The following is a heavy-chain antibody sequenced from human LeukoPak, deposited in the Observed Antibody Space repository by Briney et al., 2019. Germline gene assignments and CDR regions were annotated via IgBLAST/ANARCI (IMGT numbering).Heavy chain of an antibody. CDR1: GFTFSSCG. Sequence: GGSLRLSCAASGFTFSSCGMNVVRQAPGKGLEWVSSITSSSSYIYYADSVKGRFTISRDNAKNSLYLQMNSLGDEDTAVYYCASGGNVGITGTMGAFDSWAKGKMVTVSS. CDR3: ASGGNVGITGTMGAFDS. CDR2: ITSSSSYI. J-gene: IGHJ3*01. D-gene: IGHD1-7*01. V-gene: IGHV3-21*01.